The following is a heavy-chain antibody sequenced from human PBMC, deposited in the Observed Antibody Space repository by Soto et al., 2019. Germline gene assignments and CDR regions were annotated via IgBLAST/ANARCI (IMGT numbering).Heavy chain of an antibody. CDR1: GFTFSSYG. V-gene: IGHV3-33*01. CDR2: IWYDGSNK. Sequence: QVRLVESGGGVVQPGRSLRLSCAASGFTFSSYGMHWVRQAPGKGLEWVAVIWYDGSNKYYADSVKGRFTISRDNSKNTLYLQMNSLRAEDTAVYYCARETVAGTYYYYGMDVWGQGTTVTVSS. J-gene: IGHJ6*02. D-gene: IGHD6-19*01. CDR3: ARETVAGTYYYYGMDV.